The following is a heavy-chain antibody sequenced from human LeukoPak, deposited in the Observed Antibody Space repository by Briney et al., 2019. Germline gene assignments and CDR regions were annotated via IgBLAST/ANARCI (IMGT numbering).Heavy chain of an antibody. CDR2: IWYDGSNY. CDR3: ARGGDGYNSVDY. V-gene: IGHV3-33*01. CDR1: GFTFSSYG. Sequence: GGSLRLSCAAPGFTFSSYGMHWVRQAPGKGLQWVAVIWYDGSNYYYADSVKGRFTISRDNCKNTLYLQMNSVRAEDTAVYYCARGGDGYNSVDYWGQGTLVTVSS. D-gene: IGHD5-24*01. J-gene: IGHJ4*02.